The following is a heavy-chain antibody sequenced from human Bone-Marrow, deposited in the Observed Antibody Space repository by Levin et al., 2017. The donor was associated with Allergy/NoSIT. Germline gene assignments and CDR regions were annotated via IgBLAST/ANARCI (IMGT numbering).Heavy chain of an antibody. CDR1: GFTFSSYW. J-gene: IGHJ4*02. Sequence: ASVKVSCAASGFTFSSYWMNWVRQGPGKGLVWVSRINNDGSDTIYADSVKGRFTISRDNAKNKVFLEMNSLRDEDTAVYYCARGGDSGTFDYWGQGILVTVSS. V-gene: IGHV3-74*01. CDR3: ARGGDSGTFDY. D-gene: IGHD5-12*01. CDR2: INNDGSDT.